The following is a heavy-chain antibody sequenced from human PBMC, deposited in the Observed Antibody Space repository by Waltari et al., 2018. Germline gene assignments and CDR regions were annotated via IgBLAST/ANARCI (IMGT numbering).Heavy chain of an antibody. Sequence: QVQLVESGGGVVQPGRSLRLSCAASGFTFSSYGLHWVRQAPGKGLEWVAVIWYDGSNKYYADSVKGRVTISRDNSKNTLYLQMNSLRAEDTAVYYCARALKWLRLHYYGMDVWGQGTTVTVSS. D-gene: IGHD5-12*01. V-gene: IGHV3-33*01. CDR2: IWYDGSNK. J-gene: IGHJ6*02. CDR1: GFTFSSYG. CDR3: ARALKWLRLHYYGMDV.